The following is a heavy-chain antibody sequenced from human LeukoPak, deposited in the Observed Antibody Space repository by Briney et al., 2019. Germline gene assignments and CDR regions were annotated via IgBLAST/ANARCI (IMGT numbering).Heavy chain of an antibody. J-gene: IGHJ3*02. Sequence: SETLSLTCTVSGVSISSSSYYWGWIRQPPGKGLEWIGHIYHSGSTYYNPSLKSRVTISVDTSKNQFSLNLSSVTAADTAMYYCARVDRTTVSNAFDIWGQGTMVSVSS. CDR2: IYHSGST. CDR3: ARVDRTTVSNAFDI. CDR1: GVSISSSSYY. V-gene: IGHV4-39*07. D-gene: IGHD4-17*01.